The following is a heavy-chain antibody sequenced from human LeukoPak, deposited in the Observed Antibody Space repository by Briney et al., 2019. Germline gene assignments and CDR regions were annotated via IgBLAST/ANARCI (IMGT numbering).Heavy chain of an antibody. CDR2: ISGSGGST. Sequence: GGSLRLSCAASGFTFSSYAMSWVRQAPGKGLEWVSAISGSGGSTYYADSVKGRFTISRDNSKNTLYLQMNSLRADDTAVYYCARGGFRTHYYYYGMDVWGQGTTVTVS. J-gene: IGHJ6*02. CDR1: GFTFSSYA. D-gene: IGHD5-12*01. V-gene: IGHV3-23*01. CDR3: ARGGFRTHYYYYGMDV.